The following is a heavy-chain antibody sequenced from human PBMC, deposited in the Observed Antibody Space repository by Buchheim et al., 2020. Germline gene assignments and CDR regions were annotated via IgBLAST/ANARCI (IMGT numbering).Heavy chain of an antibody. CDR3: TRGSTGYFY. Sequence: QVHLQESGPGLVKPSQTLSLTCTVSGDSISSSPYYWTWIRQHPGRRLEWIGYIYYTGGTHYNSSLTSRITISMDTSKNQFSLNLASVTAADTAIYYCTRGSTGYFYWGQGIL. J-gene: IGHJ4*02. CDR1: GDSISSSPYY. CDR2: IYYTGGT. D-gene: IGHD3-9*01. V-gene: IGHV4-31*03.